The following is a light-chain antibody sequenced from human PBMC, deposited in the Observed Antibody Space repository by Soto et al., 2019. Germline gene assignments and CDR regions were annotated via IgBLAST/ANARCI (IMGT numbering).Light chain of an antibody. V-gene: IGKV1-5*01. J-gene: IGKJ1*01. CDR3: QQYKSYPST. Sequence: DIQMTQSPSTLSASIGDRVTITCRASQSISSWLAWYQQKPGKAPKLLIYDASSLESGVPSRFSGSGSGTEFTLTISSLQPDDFATFYCQQYKSYPSTFGQGTKV. CDR1: QSISSW. CDR2: DAS.